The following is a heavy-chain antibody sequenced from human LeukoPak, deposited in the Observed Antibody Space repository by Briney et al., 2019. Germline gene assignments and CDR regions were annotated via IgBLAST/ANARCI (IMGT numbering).Heavy chain of an antibody. D-gene: IGHD6-13*01. V-gene: IGHV1-2*02. J-gene: IGHJ5*02. CDR3: AWEDGRSRLDSSSWPNWFDP. CDR2: INPNSGGT. CDR1: GYTFTSYA. Sequence: GASVKVSCKASGYTFTSYAMNWVRQAPGQGLEWMGWINPNSGGTNYAQKFQGRVTMTRDTSISTAYMELGRLRSDDTAVYYCAWEDGRSRLDSSSWPNWFDPWGQGTLVTVSS.